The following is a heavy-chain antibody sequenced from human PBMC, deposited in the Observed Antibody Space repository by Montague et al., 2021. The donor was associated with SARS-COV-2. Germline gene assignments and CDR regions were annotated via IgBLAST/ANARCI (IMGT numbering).Heavy chain of an antibody. CDR1: GGSVNSGSYS. V-gene: IGHV4-39*01. D-gene: IGHD3-3*01. CDR3: ARRPGASFYVFWSGGFDV. J-gene: IGHJ3*01. CDR2: IHYSGGT. Sequence: SETLSLTCTVSGGSVNSGSYSWDWIRQPPGKGLEWIGSIHYSGGTSYNPSLKSRVTITIDTSKIHSSLRVYSVTAADSAVYFCARRPGASFYVFWSGGFDVWGQGTMVTVS.